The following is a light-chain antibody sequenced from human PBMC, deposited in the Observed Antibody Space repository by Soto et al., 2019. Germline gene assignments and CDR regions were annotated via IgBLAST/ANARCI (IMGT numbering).Light chain of an antibody. Sequence: QAVVTQERSLTVSPGGTVTLTCASSTGAVTGGYYPNWFQRKPGQAPRPLIYSTSNKHSWTPARFSGSLLGGKAALTLSGVQPEDEAEYYCLLYYGGAQLIFGGGTKLTVL. V-gene: IGLV7-43*01. J-gene: IGLJ2*01. CDR1: TGAVTGGYY. CDR2: STS. CDR3: LLYYGGAQLI.